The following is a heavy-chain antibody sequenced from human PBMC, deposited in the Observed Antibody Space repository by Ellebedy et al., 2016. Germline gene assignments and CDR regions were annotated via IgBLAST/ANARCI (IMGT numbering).Heavy chain of an antibody. CDR2: MCYCGSH. J-gene: IGHJ4*02. CDR3: TRVPNGSPSDF. V-gene: IGHV4-59*08. D-gene: IGHD2-2*01. CDR1: DDSITTDY. Sequence: SETLSLTCTVSDDSITTDYWSWIRQSPGKGLEWLGSMCYCGSHFYNPSVKSRITISLDTSKNQFSLKVTFVTAADTAMYYCTRVPNGSPSDFWGQGTLVTVSS.